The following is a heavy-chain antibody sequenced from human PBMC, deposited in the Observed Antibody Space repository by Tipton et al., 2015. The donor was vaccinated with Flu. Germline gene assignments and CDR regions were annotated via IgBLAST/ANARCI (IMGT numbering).Heavy chain of an antibody. V-gene: IGHV4-39*07. J-gene: IGHJ3*02. CDR2: IYYSGST. D-gene: IGHD3-10*01. Sequence: TLSLPCTVSGGSISSSSYYWGWIRQPPGKGLEWIGSIYYSGSTYYNPSLKSRVTISVDTSKNQFSLKLSSVTAADTAVYYCARDRITMVRGVPHDAFDIWGQGTMVTVSS. CDR1: GGSISSSSYY. CDR3: ARDRITMVRGVPHDAFDI.